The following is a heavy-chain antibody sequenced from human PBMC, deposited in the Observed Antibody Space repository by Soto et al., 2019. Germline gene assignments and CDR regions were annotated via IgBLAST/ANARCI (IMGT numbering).Heavy chain of an antibody. D-gene: IGHD3-9*01. CDR3: ARGPPRLRPFHGLSSKFDY. Sequence: SETLSLTCTVSGGSISSYYWSWIRQPPGKGLEWIGYIYYSGSTNYNPSLKSRVTISVDTSKNQFSLKLSSVTAADTAVYYCARGPPRLRPFHGLSSKFDYWGQGKLVTVSS. J-gene: IGHJ4*02. CDR2: IYYSGST. CDR1: GGSISSYY. V-gene: IGHV4-59*01.